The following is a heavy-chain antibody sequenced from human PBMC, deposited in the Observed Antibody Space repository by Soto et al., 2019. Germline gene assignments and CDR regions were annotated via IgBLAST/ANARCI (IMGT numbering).Heavy chain of an antibody. J-gene: IGHJ4*02. D-gene: IGHD6-13*01. V-gene: IGHV5-51*01. Sequence: GESLKISCNGSGYSFTIYWIGWVRQMPGKGLEWMGIIYPGDSDTRYSPSFQGQVTISADKSISTAYLQWSSLKASDTAMYYCARSAAAAGPPVDHWGQGTLVTVSS. CDR1: GYSFTIYW. CDR2: IYPGDSDT. CDR3: ARSAAAAGPPVDH.